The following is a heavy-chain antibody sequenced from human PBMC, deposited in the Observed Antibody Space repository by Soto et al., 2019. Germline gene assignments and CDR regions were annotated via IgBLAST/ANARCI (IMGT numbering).Heavy chain of an antibody. J-gene: IGHJ6*02. V-gene: IGHV3-7*03. D-gene: IGHD6-19*01. Sequence: PGGSLRLSCTGSGFSFGDYAMSWFRQAPGKGLEWVANIKQDGSEKYYVDSVKGRFTISRDNAKNSLYLQMNSLRAEDTAVYYCARDSEIAVAGVYYYYGMDVWGQGTTVTVSS. CDR1: GFSFGDYA. CDR3: ARDSEIAVAGVYYYYGMDV. CDR2: IKQDGSEK.